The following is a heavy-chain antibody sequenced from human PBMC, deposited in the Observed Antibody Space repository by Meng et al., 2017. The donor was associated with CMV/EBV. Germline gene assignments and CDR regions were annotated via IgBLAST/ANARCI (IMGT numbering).Heavy chain of an antibody. V-gene: IGHV1-18*01. J-gene: IGHJ5*02. CDR2: ISAYNGNT. CDR3: ARDHSTIFGVVIMENWFDP. Sequence: ASVKVSCKASGGTFSSYAISWVRQAPGQGLEWMGWISAYNGNTNYAQKLQGRVTMTTDTSTSTAYMELRSLRSDDTAVYYCARDHSTIFGVVIMENWFDPWGQGTLVTVSS. D-gene: IGHD3-3*01. CDR1: GGTFSSYA.